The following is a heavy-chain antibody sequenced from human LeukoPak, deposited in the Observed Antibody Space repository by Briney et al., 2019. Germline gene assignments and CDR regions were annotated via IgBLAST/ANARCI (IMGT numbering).Heavy chain of an antibody. Sequence: GGSLRLSCAASGFTFSNAWMSWIRQAPGKGLEWVGRIKSKTDGGTTDYAAPVKGRFTIPRDDSKNTLYLQMNSLKTEDTAVYYCTTRPDYGDLFGFDYYYMDVWGKGTTVTVSS. CDR3: TTRPDYGDLFGFDYYYMDV. D-gene: IGHD4-17*01. CDR2: IKSKTDGGTT. CDR1: GFTFSNAW. V-gene: IGHV3-15*01. J-gene: IGHJ6*03.